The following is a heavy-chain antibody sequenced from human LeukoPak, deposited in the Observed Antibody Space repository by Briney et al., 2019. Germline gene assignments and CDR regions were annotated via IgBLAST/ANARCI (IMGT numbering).Heavy chain of an antibody. CDR3: ARGASYYFGSGMSYYFDY. D-gene: IGHD3-10*01. J-gene: IGHJ4*02. V-gene: IGHV4-59*11. CDR2: IIYSGST. Sequence: SGPLSLNCTGSGGSISSHYWSWIRQPPGKGLEWIGFIIYSGSTNYNPSLKSRVTTSVDTSKNQFSLMLSSVTAAETAVYYCARGASYYFGSGMSYYFDYWGKGTLVT. CDR1: GGSISSHY.